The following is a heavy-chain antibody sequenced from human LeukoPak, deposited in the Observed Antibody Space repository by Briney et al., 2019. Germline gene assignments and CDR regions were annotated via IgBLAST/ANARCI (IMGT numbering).Heavy chain of an antibody. CDR2: INHSGST. V-gene: IGHV4-34*01. CDR3: ASGHRRRAMVYYYYYYIDV. D-gene: IGHD5-18*01. Sequence: PSETLSLTCAVYGGSFSGDYWSWIRQPPGKGLEWIGEINHSGSTNYNPSLKSRVTISVDTSKSTFSLKLSSVTAEDTAVYYCASGHRRRAMVYYYYYYIDVWGKGTPVTVSS. CDR1: GGSFSGDY. J-gene: IGHJ6*03.